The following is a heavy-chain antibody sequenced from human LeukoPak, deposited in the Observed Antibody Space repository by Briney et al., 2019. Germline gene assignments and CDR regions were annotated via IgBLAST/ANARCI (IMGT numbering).Heavy chain of an antibody. V-gene: IGHV4-34*01. D-gene: IGHD3-3*01. CDR3: ARARRITIFGVVPNRGWFDP. Sequence: SETLSLTCAVYGGSFSGYYWSWIRQPPGKGLEWIGEINHSGSTNYNPSLKSRVTISVDTSKNQFSLKLSSVTAADTAVYYCARARRITIFGVVPNRGWFDPWGQGTLVTVSS. CDR1: GGSFSGYY. CDR2: INHSGST. J-gene: IGHJ5*02.